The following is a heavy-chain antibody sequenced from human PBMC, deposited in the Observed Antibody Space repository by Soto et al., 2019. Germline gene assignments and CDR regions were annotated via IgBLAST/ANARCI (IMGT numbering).Heavy chain of an antibody. CDR1: GYSVSSSDYY. D-gene: IGHD2-15*01. CDR3: APLSVSLSGPYGIHV. V-gene: IGHV4-39*01. J-gene: IGHJ6*02. Sequence: PSETLSLTCSVSGYSVSSSDYYWAWIRQPPGKGLEWIGSMLYSGLTYYNPSLESRVTLSVDTSKNQFPVRLNSVTASDTAVYYCAPLSVSLSGPYGIHVWGQGTTVTVSS. CDR2: MLYSGLT.